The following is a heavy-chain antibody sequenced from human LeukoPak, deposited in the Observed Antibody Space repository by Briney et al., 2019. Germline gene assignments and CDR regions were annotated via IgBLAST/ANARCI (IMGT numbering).Heavy chain of an antibody. Sequence: PSETLSLTCTVSGGSISSGGYYWSWIRQHPGKGLEWIGYIYYSGSTYYNPSLKSRVTISVDTSKNQFSLKLSSVTAADTAVYYCARGYCTNGVCYTIYGGLLYFDYWGQGTLVTVSS. D-gene: IGHD2-8*01. CDR1: GGSISSGGYY. J-gene: IGHJ4*02. CDR3: ARGYCTNGVCYTIYGGLLYFDY. V-gene: IGHV4-31*03. CDR2: IYYSGST.